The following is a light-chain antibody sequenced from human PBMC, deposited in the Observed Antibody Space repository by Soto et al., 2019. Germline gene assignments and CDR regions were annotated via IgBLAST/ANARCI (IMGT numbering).Light chain of an antibody. V-gene: IGLV1-40*01. CDR1: SSYIGAGYD. Sequence: QSVLTQPPSVSGAPGQRVTISCTGSSSYIGAGYDVHWYQQLPGTAPKLLIYGNSNRPSGVPDRFSGSKSGTSASLAITGLQAEDEADYYCQSYDSSRRGVFGTGTKLTVL. CDR3: QSYDSSRRGV. CDR2: GNS. J-gene: IGLJ1*01.